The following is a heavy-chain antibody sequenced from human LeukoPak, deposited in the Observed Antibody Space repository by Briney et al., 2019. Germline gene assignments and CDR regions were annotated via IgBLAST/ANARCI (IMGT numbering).Heavy chain of an antibody. V-gene: IGHV3-48*04. J-gene: IGHJ4*02. Sequence: GGSLRLSCAASGFTFSSYSMNWVRQAPGKGLEWVSYISSSSRTIHYADSVKGRFTISRDNAKNSLYLQMNSLRAEDTAVYYCARDLLYCSGGSCYPDYWGQGTLVTVSS. CDR2: ISSSSRTI. CDR3: ARDLLYCSGGSCYPDY. CDR1: GFTFSSYS. D-gene: IGHD2-15*01.